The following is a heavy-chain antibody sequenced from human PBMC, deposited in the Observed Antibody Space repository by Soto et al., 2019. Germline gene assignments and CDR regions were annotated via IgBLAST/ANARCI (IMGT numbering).Heavy chain of an antibody. J-gene: IGHJ4*02. CDR3: ARTGAVVLDY. Sequence: PSETLSLTCTVSGGSISSSSYYWDWIRQPPGKGLEWIGRIYYSGSTYYNPSLKSRVTISVDTSKNQFSLKLSSVTAADTAVCYCARTGAVVLDYWGPGTLVTVSS. D-gene: IGHD2-2*01. CDR2: IYYSGST. V-gene: IGHV4-39*01. CDR1: GGSISSSSYY.